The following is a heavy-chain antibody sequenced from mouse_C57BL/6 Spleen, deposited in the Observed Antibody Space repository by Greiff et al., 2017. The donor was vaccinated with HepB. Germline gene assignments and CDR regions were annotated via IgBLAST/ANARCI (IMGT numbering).Heavy chain of an antibody. J-gene: IGHJ2*01. CDR3: ARFFYYYGSSHYFDY. CDR1: GFNIKNTY. D-gene: IGHD1-1*01. CDR2: IDPANGNT. Sequence: VQLQQSVAELVRPGASVKLSCTASGFNIKNTYMHWVKQRPEQGLEWIGRIDPANGNTKYAPKFQGKATITADTSSNTAYLQLSSLTSEDTAIYYGARFFYYYGSSHYFDYWGQGTTLTVSS. V-gene: IGHV14-3*01.